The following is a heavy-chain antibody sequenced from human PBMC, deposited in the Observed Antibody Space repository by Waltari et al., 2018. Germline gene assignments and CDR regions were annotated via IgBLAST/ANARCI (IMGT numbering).Heavy chain of an antibody. J-gene: IGHJ4*02. V-gene: IGHV5-51*03. D-gene: IGHD3-22*01. CDR1: CYTFTLHW. CDR3: ARRNSSGAYGHSHPFDL. CDR2: IYPGDSDL. Sequence: EVQLVQSGAEVKKPAESLKISCQASCYTFTLHWIGWVRQTPGKGLEWMGIIYPGDSDLRYSPSFQGQVSISADKSMKTAYLQWSSLKASDSGMYYCARRNSSGAYGHSHPFDLWGQGTRVIVSS.